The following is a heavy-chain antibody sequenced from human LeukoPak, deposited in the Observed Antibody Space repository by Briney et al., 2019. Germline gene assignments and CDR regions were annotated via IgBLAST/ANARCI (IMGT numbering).Heavy chain of an antibody. Sequence: GASVKVSCKASGYTFTSYYMHWVRQAPGQGLEWMGWISAYNGNTNYAQRFQGRVTMTTETSTSTAYMELMSLRSDDTAVYYCARSTPNDYYYYYMDVWGKGTTVTISS. J-gene: IGHJ6*03. CDR2: ISAYNGNT. V-gene: IGHV1-18*04. CDR1: GYTFTSYY. CDR3: ARSTPNDYYYYYMDV.